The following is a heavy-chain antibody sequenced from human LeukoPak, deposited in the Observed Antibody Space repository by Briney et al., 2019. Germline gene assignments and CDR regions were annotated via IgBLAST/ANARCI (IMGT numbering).Heavy chain of an antibody. J-gene: IGHJ6*03. CDR1: GGTFSSYA. Sequence: SVKVSCKASGGTFSSYAISWVRQAPGQGLEWMGGIIPIFGTANYAQKFQGRVTITADESTSTAYMELSSLRSEDTAVYYCARSGAQERDYYYYYMDVWGKGTTVTISS. D-gene: IGHD1-26*01. V-gene: IGHV1-69*13. CDR3: ARSGAQERDYYYYYMDV. CDR2: IIPIFGTA.